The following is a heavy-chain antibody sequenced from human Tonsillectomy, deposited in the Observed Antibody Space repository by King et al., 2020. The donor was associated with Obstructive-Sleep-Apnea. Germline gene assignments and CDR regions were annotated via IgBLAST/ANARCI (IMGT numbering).Heavy chain of an antibody. V-gene: IGHV4-4*02. CDR1: GDSISSNNW. CDR3: ARESSHYSYGMDI. Sequence: QLQESGPGLVKPSGTLSLTCAVSGDSISSNNWWSWVRQPPGKGLQWIGEIFHSGSTNYNPSLKSRVTMTADKSKNQFSLKLSSVTAADTAVYFCARESSHYSYGMDIWDQGTTVTVSS. CDR2: IFHSGST. D-gene: IGHD6-6*01. J-gene: IGHJ6*02.